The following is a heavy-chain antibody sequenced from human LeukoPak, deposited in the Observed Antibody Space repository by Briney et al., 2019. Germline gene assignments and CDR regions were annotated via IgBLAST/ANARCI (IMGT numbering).Heavy chain of an antibody. CDR3: ASGTGTPEGGFDY. D-gene: IGHD1-1*01. J-gene: IGHJ4*02. CDR1: GGSFSGYY. V-gene: IGHV4-34*01. Sequence: SETLSLTCAVYGGSFSGYYWSWIRQPPGKGLEWIGEINHSGSTNYNPSLKSRGTISVDTSENQFSLKLSSVTPADPAVYYCASGTGTPEGGFDYWAQGTLVTVS. CDR2: INHSGST.